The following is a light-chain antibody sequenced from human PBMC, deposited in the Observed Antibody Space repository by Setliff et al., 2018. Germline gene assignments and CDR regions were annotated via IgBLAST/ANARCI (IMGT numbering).Light chain of an antibody. Sequence: QSALTQPASVSGSPGQSITISCTGTSSDVRSYNLVSWYQQHPGKAPKLMIYEVSKRPSGVSNRFSGSKSGNTASLTISGLQAEDEADYYCCSYAGSSTLWVFGGGTKVTVL. CDR2: EVS. CDR1: SSDVRSYNL. J-gene: IGLJ3*02. CDR3: CSYAGSSTLWV. V-gene: IGLV2-23*02.